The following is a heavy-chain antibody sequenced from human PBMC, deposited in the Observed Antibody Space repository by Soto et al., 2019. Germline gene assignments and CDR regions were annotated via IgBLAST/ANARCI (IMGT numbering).Heavy chain of an antibody. V-gene: IGHV1-18*01. D-gene: IGHD1-1*01. Sequence: QVQMVQSGAEVKKPGTSVKVSCKTSGYIFTNYDISWVRQAPGQGLEWMGWISTYNGNTGYAQKLQERVTMTTDISTSTAYLEVRSLRSDDASVYYCARDGVRLDPWGQGTLVTVSS. CDR1: GYIFTNYD. CDR2: ISTYNGNT. CDR3: ARDGVRLDP. J-gene: IGHJ5*02.